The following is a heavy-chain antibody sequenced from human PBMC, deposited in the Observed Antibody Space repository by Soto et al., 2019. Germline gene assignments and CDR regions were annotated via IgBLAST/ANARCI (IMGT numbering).Heavy chain of an antibody. V-gene: IGHV2-5*02. CDR2: IYWDDDK. CDR1: GFSLSTSGVG. Sequence: QITLKESGPPLVKPTQTLTLTCTFSGFSLSTSGVGLGWIRQPPGRTLEWLALIYWDDDKRYSPSLNSRLTNXXDXSXXQVVLTMINMHPVDTATYYCAHTRKYDDQGHWFDPWGQGTLVAVSS. D-gene: IGHD1-1*01. CDR3: AHTRKYDDQGHWFDP. J-gene: IGHJ5*02.